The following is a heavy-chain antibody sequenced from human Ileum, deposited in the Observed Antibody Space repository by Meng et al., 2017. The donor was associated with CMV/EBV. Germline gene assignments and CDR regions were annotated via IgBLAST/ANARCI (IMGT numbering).Heavy chain of an antibody. CDR3: ARVGYDFWSGYYL. CDR1: GFTVSSNY. CDR2: IYSGGST. V-gene: IGHV3-53*05. Sequence: GESLKISCAASGFTVSSNYMSWVRQAPGKGLEWVSVIYSGGSTYYADSVKGRFTISRDNSKNTLYLQMNSLRAEDTAVYYCARVGYDFWSGYYLWGQGTLVTVSS. J-gene: IGHJ4*02. D-gene: IGHD3-3*01.